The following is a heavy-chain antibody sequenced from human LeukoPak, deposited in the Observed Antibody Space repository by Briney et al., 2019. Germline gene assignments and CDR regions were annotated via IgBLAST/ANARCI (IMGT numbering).Heavy chain of an antibody. Sequence: GESLKISRKGSGYSFTSYWIGWVRQMPGKGLEWMGIIYPGDSDTRYSPSFQGQVTISADKSISTAYLQWSSLKASDTAMYYCARPHGYCSGGSCYSSDYFDYWGQGTLVTVSS. CDR2: IYPGDSDT. D-gene: IGHD2-15*01. J-gene: IGHJ4*02. CDR3: ARPHGYCSGGSCYSSDYFDY. V-gene: IGHV5-51*01. CDR1: GYSFTSYW.